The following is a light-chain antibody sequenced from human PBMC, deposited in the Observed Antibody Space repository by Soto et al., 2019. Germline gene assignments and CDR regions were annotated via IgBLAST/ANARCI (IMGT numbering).Light chain of an antibody. CDR2: DVS. CDR3: SSYTSSSTLA. V-gene: IGLV2-14*01. Sequence: QSVLTQPASVSGSPGQSITISCIGTSSDLGGYNYVSWYQQHPGKAPKLMIYDVSDRPSGVSDRFSGSKSGNTASLTISGLQAEDESDYYCSSYTSSSTLAFGGGTKVTVL. CDR1: SSDLGGYNY. J-gene: IGLJ2*01.